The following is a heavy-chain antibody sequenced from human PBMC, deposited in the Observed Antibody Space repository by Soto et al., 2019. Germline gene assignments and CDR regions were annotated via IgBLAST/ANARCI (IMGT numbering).Heavy chain of an antibody. CDR1: GYSISSSNW. Sequence: SETLSLTCAVSGYSISSSNWWGWIRQPPGKGLEWIGYIYYSGTTYYNPSLKSRATMSVDTSKNPFSLKLTSVTAVDTAVYYCVRHGYTRGGDYWGQGILVTVSS. CDR2: IYYSGTT. J-gene: IGHJ4*02. D-gene: IGHD5-12*01. CDR3: VRHGYTRGGDY. V-gene: IGHV4-28*01.